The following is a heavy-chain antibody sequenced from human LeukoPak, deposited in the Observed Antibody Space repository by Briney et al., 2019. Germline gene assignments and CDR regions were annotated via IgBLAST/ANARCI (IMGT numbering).Heavy chain of an antibody. Sequence: SVKVSCKASGGTFSSYAISWVRQAPGQGLEWMGRIIPIFGTANYAQKFQGRVTITTDESTSTAYMELSSLRSEDTAVYYCARTPLGLRHFDYWGQGTLVTVSS. J-gene: IGHJ4*02. CDR2: IIPIFGTA. D-gene: IGHD1-7*01. V-gene: IGHV1-69*05. CDR1: GGTFSSYA. CDR3: ARTPLGLRHFDY.